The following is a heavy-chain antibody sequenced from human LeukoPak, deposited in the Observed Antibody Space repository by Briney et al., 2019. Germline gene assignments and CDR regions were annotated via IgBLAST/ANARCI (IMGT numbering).Heavy chain of an antibody. CDR1: GFTFSSYS. D-gene: IGHD6-13*01. CDR2: ISSSSSTI. V-gene: IGHV3-48*04. J-gene: IGHJ4*02. CDR3: AREGYSSSWYRSKEFDY. Sequence: PGGSLRLSCAASGFTFSSYSMNWVRQAPGKGLEWVSYISSSSSTIYYADSVKGRFTISRDNAKNSLYLQMNSLRAEDTAVYYCAREGYSSSWYRSKEFDYWGQGTLVTVSS.